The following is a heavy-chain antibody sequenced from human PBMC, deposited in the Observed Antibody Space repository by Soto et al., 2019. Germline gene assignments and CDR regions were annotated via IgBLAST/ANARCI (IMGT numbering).Heavy chain of an antibody. D-gene: IGHD2-21*02. CDR3: AKDTPVGAYCGGDCYTHFDY. Sequence: PGGSLRLACAASGFTFSRYSMNWVRQAPGKGLGWVSSIDSYSNFIYYADSVKGRFTISRDNSKNTLYLQMNSLRAEDTAVYYCAKDTPVGAYCGGDCYTHFDYWGQGTLVTVSS. V-gene: IGHV3-21*01. CDR2: IDSYSNFI. J-gene: IGHJ4*02. CDR1: GFTFSRYS.